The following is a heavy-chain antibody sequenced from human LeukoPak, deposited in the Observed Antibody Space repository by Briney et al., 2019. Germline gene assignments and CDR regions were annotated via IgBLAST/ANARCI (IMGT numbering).Heavy chain of an antibody. CDR1: GFTFSSYA. CDR3: ARGGGRNTAMVWAFDY. V-gene: IGHV3-64*02. D-gene: IGHD5-18*01. CDR2: ISTNGGST. Sequence: GGFLRLSCAASGFTFSSYAMHWVRQAPRKGLEYVSGISTNGGSTYYADSVKGRFTISRDNSKNTLFLQMGSLRAEDMAVYYCARGGGRNTAMVWAFDYWGQGTLVTVSS. J-gene: IGHJ4*02.